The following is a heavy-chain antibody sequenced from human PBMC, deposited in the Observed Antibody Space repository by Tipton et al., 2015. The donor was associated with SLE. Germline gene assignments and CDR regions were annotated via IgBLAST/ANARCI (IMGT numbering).Heavy chain of an antibody. V-gene: IGHV4-39*07. J-gene: IGHJ6*02. CDR2: INQSGST. D-gene: IGHD6-6*01. CDR1: GGSIGSGGYY. CDR3: ARLIAARPGYYCGMDV. Sequence: TLSFTCTVSGGSIGSGGYYWNWIRQPPGKGLEWIGEINQSGSTNYNPSLKGRVTISVDTSKNQSSLKMKSVTAADTAVYYCARLIAARPGYYCGMDVWGQGTTVTVSS.